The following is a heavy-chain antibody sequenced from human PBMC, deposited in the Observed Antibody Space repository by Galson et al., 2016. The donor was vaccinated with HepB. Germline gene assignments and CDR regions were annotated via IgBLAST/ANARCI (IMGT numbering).Heavy chain of an antibody. CDR1: GYAFTSHY. CDR3: ARDPDYYDAGCCPDV. CDR2: INPSGGST. D-gene: IGHD3-22*01. Sequence: SVKVSCKASGYAFTSHYMHWVRQAPGHGLEWMGVINPSGGSTTYAQKFQGRVTTTRDTSTRTVYLDLSSLRSDDTAVYYCARDPDYYDAGCCPDVWGKGTPVTVSS. J-gene: IGHJ6*04. V-gene: IGHV1-46*01.